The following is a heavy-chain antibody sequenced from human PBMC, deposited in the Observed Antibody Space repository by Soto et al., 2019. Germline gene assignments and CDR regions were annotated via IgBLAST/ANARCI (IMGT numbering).Heavy chain of an antibody. V-gene: IGHV3-73*01. J-gene: IGHJ6*02. CDR1: GSPFSGSA. CDR3: ARHISNFRYYYYAMDV. D-gene: IGHD1-1*01. CDR2: IRSKANSYAT. Sequence: VACLRLSCSSSGSPFSGSAMHWGSPASGTGREWVGRIRSKANSYATAYAASVKGRFTISRDDSKNTAYLQWNTLKASDTAMYYCARHISNFRYYYYAMDVWGQGTTVKVS.